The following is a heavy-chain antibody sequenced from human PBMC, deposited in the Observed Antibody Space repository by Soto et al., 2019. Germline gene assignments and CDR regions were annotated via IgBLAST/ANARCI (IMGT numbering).Heavy chain of an antibody. Sequence: GGSLRLSCAASGFTFTNYDMHWVRQAPGKGLEWVAVIWFDGSNKYYADSVKGRFTISRDISKNTLYLQMNNLRAEDTAVYYCSKYLVDTRLRAPGGWFDPWGQGTLVTVSS. J-gene: IGHJ5*02. CDR2: IWFDGSNK. CDR3: SKYLVDTRLRAPGGWFDP. D-gene: IGHD3-9*01. CDR1: GFTFTNYD. V-gene: IGHV3-33*06.